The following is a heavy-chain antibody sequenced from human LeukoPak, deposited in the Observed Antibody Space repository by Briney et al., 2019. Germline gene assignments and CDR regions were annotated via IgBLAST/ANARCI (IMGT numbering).Heavy chain of an antibody. CDR1: GYTFTGYY. CDR2: INPNSGGT. D-gene: IGHD3-9*01. CDR3: AREALRYFDWFDS. J-gene: IGHJ5*02. Sequence: ASVKVSCKASGYTFTGYYMHWVRQAPGQGLEWMGWINPNSGGTNYAQQFQGRVTMTRDTSISTAYMELSRLRSDDTAVYYCAREALRYFDWFDSWGQGTLVTVSS. V-gene: IGHV1-2*02.